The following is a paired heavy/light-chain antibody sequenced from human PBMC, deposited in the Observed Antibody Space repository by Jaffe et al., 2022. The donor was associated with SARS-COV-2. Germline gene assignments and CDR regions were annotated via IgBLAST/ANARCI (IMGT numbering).Heavy chain of an antibody. D-gene: IGHD6-13*01. J-gene: IGHJ6*02. CDR3: ARDAAWVPQDYGMDV. CDR2: IYYSGST. V-gene: IGHV4-39*02. Sequence: QLQLQESGPGLVKAAETLSLTCTVSGGSISSSIHYWGWIRQPPGKGLEWMGSIYYSGSTYYNSSLKSRVTMSVDTSKNQFSLNLSSVTAADTAVYYCARDAAWVPQDYGMDVWGQGTTVTVSS. CDR1: GGSISSSIHY.
Light chain of an antibody. CDR1: SGHNHYA. V-gene: IGLV4-69*01. CDR2: VYSEGRL. CDR3: QTWATGIRV. Sequence: QLVLTQSPSASASLGASVTLTCTLSSGHNHYAIAWHQQQPEKGPRYLMKVYSEGRLIKGDGIPDRFSGSSSGAERYLTISSLQSEDEADYYCQTWATGIRVFGGGTRLTVL. J-gene: IGLJ2*01.